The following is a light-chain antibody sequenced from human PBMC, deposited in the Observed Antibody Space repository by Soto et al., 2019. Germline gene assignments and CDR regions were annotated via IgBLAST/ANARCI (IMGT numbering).Light chain of an antibody. Sequence: QSVLPQTPSASGSPGQSVTIPCTGSSDDIGGYDYVSWYQHHPGRTPKLIIYEVNKRPSGVPDRFSGSKSGITASLTVSGLQAEDGADYYCSSYAVKKNFVVFGSGTKVTVL. CDR2: EVN. J-gene: IGLJ1*01. CDR3: SSYAVKKNFVV. CDR1: SDDIGGYDY. V-gene: IGLV2-8*01.